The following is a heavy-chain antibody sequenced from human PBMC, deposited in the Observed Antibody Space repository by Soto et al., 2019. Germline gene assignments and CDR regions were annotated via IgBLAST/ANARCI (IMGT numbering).Heavy chain of an antibody. V-gene: IGHV4-31*03. J-gene: IGHJ4*02. CDR1: GGSISSGGYY. CDR2: IYYSGST. CDR3: AVSTYYYDSSGPRGAAYFDY. D-gene: IGHD3-22*01. Sequence: PSETLSLTCTVSGGSISSGGYYWSWIRQHPGKGLERIGYIYYSGSTYYNPSLKSRVTISVDTSKNQFSLKLSSVTAADTAVYYCAVSTYYYDSSGPRGAAYFDYWGQGTLVTVSS.